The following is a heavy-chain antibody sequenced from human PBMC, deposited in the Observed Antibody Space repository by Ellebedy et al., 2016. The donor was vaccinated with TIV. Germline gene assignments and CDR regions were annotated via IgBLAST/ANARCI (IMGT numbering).Heavy chain of an antibody. CDR3: ARRGRGYCSSTSCSTKGWFDP. CDR1: GGSISSSSYY. CDR2: IYYSGST. Sequence: SETLSLTXTVSGGSISSSSYYWGWIRQPPGKGLEWIGSIYYSGSTYYNPSLKSRVTISVDTSKNQFSLKLSSVTAADTAVYYCARRGRGYCSSTSCSTKGWFDPWGQGTLVTVSS. V-gene: IGHV4-39*01. J-gene: IGHJ5*02. D-gene: IGHD2-2*01.